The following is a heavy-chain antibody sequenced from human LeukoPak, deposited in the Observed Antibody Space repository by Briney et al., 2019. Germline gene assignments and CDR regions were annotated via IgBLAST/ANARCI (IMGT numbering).Heavy chain of an antibody. CDR1: GFTFSSYS. CDR3: AREFSSGWYDS. V-gene: IGHV3-48*01. CDR2: ISSSSSTI. Sequence: GSLRLSCAASGFTFSSYSMNWVRQAPGKGLEWVSYISSSSSTIYYADSVKGRFTISRDNAKNSLYLQMNSLRAEDTAVYYYAREFSSGWYDSWGQGTLVTVSS. D-gene: IGHD6-19*01. J-gene: IGHJ5*01.